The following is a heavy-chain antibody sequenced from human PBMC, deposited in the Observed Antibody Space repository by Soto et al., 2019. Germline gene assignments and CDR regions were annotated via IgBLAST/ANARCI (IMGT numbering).Heavy chain of an antibody. CDR1: GYTFTCYY. Sequence: ASVKVSCKASGYTFTCYYMNWVRQAPGQGLEWMGIINPSGGSTSYAQKFQGRVTMTRDTSTSTVYMELSSLRSEDTAVYYCARDMKVWSGYYLSYYMDVWGKGTTVTVSS. D-gene: IGHD3-3*01. CDR2: INPSGGST. V-gene: IGHV1-46*03. J-gene: IGHJ6*03. CDR3: ARDMKVWSGYYLSYYMDV.